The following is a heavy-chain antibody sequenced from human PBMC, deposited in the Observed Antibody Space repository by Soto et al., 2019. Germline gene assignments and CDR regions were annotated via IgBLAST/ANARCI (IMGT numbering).Heavy chain of an antibody. J-gene: IGHJ6*02. CDR3: AGLPAEGVAADGAMDV. CDR2: IYYSGLT. CDR1: GGSIRTSIYY. D-gene: IGHD6-13*01. Sequence: SETLSLTCTVSGGSIRTSIYYWGWIRQPPGKGLEWIGSIYYSGLTHYNPSLPSLKSRVTIYVDISQNQFSLKLTSVTASDTAVYYCAGLPAEGVAADGAMDVLGQGTTVTVYS. V-gene: IGHV4-39*01.